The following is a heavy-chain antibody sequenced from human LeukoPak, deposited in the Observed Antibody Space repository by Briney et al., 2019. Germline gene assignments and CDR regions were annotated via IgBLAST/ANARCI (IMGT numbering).Heavy chain of an antibody. CDR3: AKVPSGFYYYGMDV. CDR1: GFTFSGFW. D-gene: IGHD3-22*01. CDR2: INSDGSEG. J-gene: IGHJ6*02. Sequence: PGGSLRLSCAVSGFTFSGFWMSWSRQAPGKGLEWVASINSDGSEGYYADVVKGRFTISRDNSKNTLYLQMNSLRAEDTAVYYCAKVPSGFYYYGMDVWGQGTTVTVSS. V-gene: IGHV3-7*03.